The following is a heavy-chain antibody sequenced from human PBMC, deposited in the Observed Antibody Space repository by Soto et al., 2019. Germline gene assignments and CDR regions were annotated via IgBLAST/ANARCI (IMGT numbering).Heavy chain of an antibody. CDR1: GGSISSSSYY. D-gene: IGHD2-2*01. J-gene: IGHJ5*02. CDR2: IYYSGST. CDR3: ARHLGYCSSTSCYGWFDP. V-gene: IGHV4-39*01. Sequence: SETLSLTCTVSGGSISSSSYYWGWIRQPPGKGLEWIGSIYYSGSTYYNPSLKSRVTISVDTSKNQFSLKLSPVTAADTAVYYCARHLGYCSSTSCYGWFDPWGQGTLVTVSS.